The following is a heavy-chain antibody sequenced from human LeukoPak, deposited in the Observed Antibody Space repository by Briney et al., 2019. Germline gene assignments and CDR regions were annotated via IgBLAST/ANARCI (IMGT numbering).Heavy chain of an antibody. CDR3: ARGGIQVSGIDEFDY. CDR1: GFTFSISW. CDR2: IDKHGSGK. Sequence: GGSLRLSCVASGFTFSISWVTWVRQAPGKGLEWVANIDKHGSGKYYVDSVRGRFAISRDYASNSVFLQMNSLRAEDTAVYYCARGGIQVSGIDEFDYWGQGTLVTISS. J-gene: IGHJ4*02. V-gene: IGHV3-7*04. D-gene: IGHD6-19*01.